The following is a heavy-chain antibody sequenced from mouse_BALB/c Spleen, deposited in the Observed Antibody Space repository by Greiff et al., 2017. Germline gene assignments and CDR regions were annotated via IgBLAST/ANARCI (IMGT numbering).Heavy chain of an antibody. CDR3: ARPFPYYGSSYYWYFDV. CDR1: GDSITSGY. V-gene: IGHV3-8*02. J-gene: IGHJ1*01. D-gene: IGHD1-1*01. Sequence: EVKLVESGPSLVKPSQTLSLTCSVTGDSITSGYWNWIRKFPGNKLEYMGYISYSGSTYYNPSLKSRISITRDTSKNQYYLQLNSVTTEDTATYYCARPFPYYGSSYYWYFDVWGAGTTVTVSS. CDR2: ISYSGST.